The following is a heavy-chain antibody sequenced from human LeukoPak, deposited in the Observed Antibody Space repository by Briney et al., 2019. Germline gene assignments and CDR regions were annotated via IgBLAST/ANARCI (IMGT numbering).Heavy chain of an antibody. CDR2: ISYDGSNK. Sequence: GRSLRLSCAASGFTFSSYGMHWVRQAPGKGLEWVAVISYDGSNKYYADSVKGRFTISRDNSKNTLYLQMNSLRAEDTAVYYCADWGAEGYWGQGTLVTVSS. V-gene: IGHV3-30*03. CDR1: GFTFSSYG. J-gene: IGHJ4*02. CDR3: ADWGAEGY. D-gene: IGHD7-27*01.